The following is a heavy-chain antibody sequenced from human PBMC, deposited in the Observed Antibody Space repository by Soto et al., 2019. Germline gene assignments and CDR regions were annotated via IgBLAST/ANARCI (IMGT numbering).Heavy chain of an antibody. CDR2: ISSSGDST. Sequence: GGSLRLSCAASGFIFSTYAMNWVRQAPGKGLEWVSAISSSGDSTYYAESVRGRFTISRDNSINTLYLQMRSLRTEDTAVYYCAHPRGYGVFDAVDIWGQGTMVTVSS. CDR3: AHPRGYGVFDAVDI. CDR1: GFIFSTYA. V-gene: IGHV3-23*01. J-gene: IGHJ3*02. D-gene: IGHD4-17*01.